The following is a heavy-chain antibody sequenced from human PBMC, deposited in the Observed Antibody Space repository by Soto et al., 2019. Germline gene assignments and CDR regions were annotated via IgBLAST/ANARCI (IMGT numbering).Heavy chain of an antibody. D-gene: IGHD2-15*01. CDR1: GFTFSSYW. V-gene: IGHV3-74*01. CDR2: INSDGSST. Sequence: EVPLVESGGGLVQPGGSLRLSCAASGFTFSSYWMHWVRQAPGKGLVWVSRINSDGSSTSYADSVKGRFTISRDNDKNTLYLQMNSMRAEDTAVYYCARVYCSGGSCYPLDSWGQGTLVTVSS. J-gene: IGHJ4*02. CDR3: ARVYCSGGSCYPLDS.